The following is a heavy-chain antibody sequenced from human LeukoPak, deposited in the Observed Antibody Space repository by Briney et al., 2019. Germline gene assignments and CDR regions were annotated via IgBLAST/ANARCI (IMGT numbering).Heavy chain of an antibody. V-gene: IGHV4-34*01. CDR2: INHSGST. CDR1: GGSFSGYY. Sequence: SETLSLTCAVYGGSFSGYYWSWIRQPPGKGLEWIGEINHSGSTNYSPSFKSRVTISVDTSKNQFSLKLSSVTAADTAVYYCASFVLPGDYWGQGTLVTVSS. CDR3: ASFVLPGDY. D-gene: IGHD2-8*01. J-gene: IGHJ4*02.